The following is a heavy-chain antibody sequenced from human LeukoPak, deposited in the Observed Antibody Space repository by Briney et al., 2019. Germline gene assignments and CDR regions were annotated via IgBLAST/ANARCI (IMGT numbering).Heavy chain of an antibody. V-gene: IGHV3-20*04. Sequence: GGSLRLSCAASGFTFDDYGMSWVRQAPGKGLEWVSGINWNGGSTGYADSVKGRFTISRDNAKNSLYLQMNSLRAEDTALYYCARDSPLDYGATYYYYYYMDVWGKGTTVTVSS. D-gene: IGHD4-17*01. J-gene: IGHJ6*03. CDR3: ARDSPLDYGATYYYYYYMDV. CDR2: INWNGGST. CDR1: GFTFDDYG.